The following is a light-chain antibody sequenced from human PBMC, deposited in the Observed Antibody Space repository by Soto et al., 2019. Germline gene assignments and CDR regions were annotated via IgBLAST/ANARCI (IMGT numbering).Light chain of an antibody. V-gene: IGLV2-14*01. Sequence: SVLTQPAFVAGSPGQSVTISCTGTSSDVGFYNYVSWYQQHPGKAPKLMIYDVSNRPSGVSYRFSGSKSGNTASLTISGLQAEHEADYYCSSYTNNVTWVFGGGNKVTVL. CDR1: SSDVGFYNY. CDR2: DVS. J-gene: IGLJ3*02. CDR3: SSYTNNVTWV.